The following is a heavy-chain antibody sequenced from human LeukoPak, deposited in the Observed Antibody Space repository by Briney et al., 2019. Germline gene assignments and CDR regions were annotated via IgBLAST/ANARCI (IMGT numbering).Heavy chain of an antibody. V-gene: IGHV3-21*04. D-gene: IGHD3-22*01. CDR2: ISSSNSNK. CDR3: ARDGRYYYDSSGVFPVGAFDI. J-gene: IGHJ3*02. CDR1: GFTFRSYS. Sequence: PGGSLRLSCAASGFTFRSYSMNWVRQAPGKGLEWVSSISSSNSNKHYADSVKGRFTISRDNAKNSLYLQMNSLRAEDTAVYYCARDGRYYYDSSGVFPVGAFDIWGQGTMVTVSS.